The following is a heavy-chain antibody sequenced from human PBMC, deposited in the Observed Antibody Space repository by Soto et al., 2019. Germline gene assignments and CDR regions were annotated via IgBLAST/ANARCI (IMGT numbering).Heavy chain of an antibody. Sequence: ASVKVSCKASGGTFSSDAISWVRQAPGQGLEWMGGIIPIFGTANYAQKFQGRVTITADESTSTAYMELSSLRSEDTAVYYCARGIGVGAAGIFDYWGQGTLVTVSS. CDR1: GGTFSSDA. CDR3: ARGIGVGAAGIFDY. V-gene: IGHV1-69*13. D-gene: IGHD1-26*01. CDR2: IIPIFGTA. J-gene: IGHJ4*02.